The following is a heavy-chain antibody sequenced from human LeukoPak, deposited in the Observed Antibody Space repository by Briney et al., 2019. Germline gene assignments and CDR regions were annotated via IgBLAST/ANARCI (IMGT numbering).Heavy chain of an antibody. V-gene: IGHV1-3*01. CDR1: GYTFTSYA. D-gene: IGHD2-2*02. CDR3: ARARAYCSSTSCCTYYFDY. CDR2: INAGNGNT. Sequence: GASVKVSCKASGYTFTSYAMHWVRQAPGQRLEWMGWINAGNGNTKYSQKFQGRVTITRDTSASTAYMELSSLRSEDTAVYYCARARAYCSSTSCCTYYFDYWGQGTLVTVSS. J-gene: IGHJ4*02.